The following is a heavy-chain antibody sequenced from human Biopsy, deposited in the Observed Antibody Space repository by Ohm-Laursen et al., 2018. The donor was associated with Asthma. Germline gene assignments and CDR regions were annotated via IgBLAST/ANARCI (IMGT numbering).Heavy chain of an antibody. J-gene: IGHJ4*02. D-gene: IGHD2-2*01. V-gene: IGHV3-53*01. CDR2: IYSGGTS. CDR3: ARGGSSNWSHYYFDY. Sequence: SLRLSCAASGFAVSRDYMFWVRLAPGKGLEWVSVIYSGGTSHTADSVRGRFTISRDYSKNTLYLQMHSLRAEDTAVYYCARGGSSNWSHYYFDYWGQGTLVTVSS. CDR1: GFAVSRDY.